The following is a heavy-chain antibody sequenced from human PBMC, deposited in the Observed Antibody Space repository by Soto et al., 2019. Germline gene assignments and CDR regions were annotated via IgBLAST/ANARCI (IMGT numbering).Heavy chain of an antibody. J-gene: IGHJ4*02. CDR3: ARDTSFYFDY. D-gene: IGHD2-2*01. V-gene: IGHV1-18*01. Sequence: QVQLVQSGAEVKKPGASVKVSCKASNYTFITYGITWVRHAPGQGLEWVGWITPYNGNTNYGQNFQGRVTMTADTSTSTGSMELRSLTTDDTAVYYCARDTSFYFDYWGQGTRVTVSS. CDR1: NYTFITYG. CDR2: ITPYNGNT.